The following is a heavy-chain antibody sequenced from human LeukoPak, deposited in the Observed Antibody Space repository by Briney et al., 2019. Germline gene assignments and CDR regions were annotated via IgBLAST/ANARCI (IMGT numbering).Heavy chain of an antibody. Sequence: GGSLRLSCAASRFTFSSYSMNWVRQAPGKGLEWVSYISSSSSTIYYADSVKGRFTISRDNAKNSLYLQMNSLRAEDTAVYYCARFQENWTLDYWGQGTLVTVSS. J-gene: IGHJ4*02. CDR1: RFTFSSYS. V-gene: IGHV3-48*01. D-gene: IGHD1-1*01. CDR2: ISSSSSTI. CDR3: ARFQENWTLDY.